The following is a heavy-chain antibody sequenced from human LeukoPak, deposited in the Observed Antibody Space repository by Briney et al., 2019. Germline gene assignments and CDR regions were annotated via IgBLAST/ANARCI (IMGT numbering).Heavy chain of an antibody. CDR3: TRVGYIDEGIDY. CDR1: GFTFSSYW. V-gene: IGHV3-74*01. Sequence: RGSLRLSCAASGFTFSSYWMHWVRQAPGKGLVWVSRISPDGSTTGHADSVKGRFTTSRDNAKNTLFLQMNSLRAEDTAIYYCTRVGYIDEGIDYWGQGTLVTVSS. D-gene: IGHD5-24*01. J-gene: IGHJ4*02. CDR2: ISPDGSTT.